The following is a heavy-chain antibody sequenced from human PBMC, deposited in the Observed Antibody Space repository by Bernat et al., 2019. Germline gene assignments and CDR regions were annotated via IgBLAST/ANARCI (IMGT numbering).Heavy chain of an antibody. D-gene: IGHD6-19*01. V-gene: IGHV3-30*18. Sequence: QVQLVESGGGVVQPGRSLRLSCAASGFTFNNYGMHWVRQAPGKGVEWVAVISYDGKKQYYADSVKGRFTISRDNSKDTLYLQMNSLRVEDTAVYHCAKVSGSSGWLVLEYWGQGTLVTVSS. CDR1: GFTFNNYG. CDR2: ISYDGKKQ. J-gene: IGHJ4*02. CDR3: AKVSGSSGWLVLEY.